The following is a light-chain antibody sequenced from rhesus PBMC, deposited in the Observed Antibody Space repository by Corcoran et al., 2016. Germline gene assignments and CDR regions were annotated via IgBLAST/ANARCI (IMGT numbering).Light chain of an antibody. CDR1: QGISSY. V-gene: IGKV1-28*01. J-gene: IGKJ3*01. Sequence: DIQMTQSPSSLSASVGDTVTITCRASQGISSYLNWFQQKPGKAPKLLIYAASSLESGVPSRFSGSGSGTEFTLTISSLQHEDFAAYYCLQHNSYPFTFGPGTKLDIK. CDR3: LQHNSYPFT. CDR2: AAS.